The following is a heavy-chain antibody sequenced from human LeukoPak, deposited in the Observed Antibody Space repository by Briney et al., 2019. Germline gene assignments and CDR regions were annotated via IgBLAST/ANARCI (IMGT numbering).Heavy chain of an antibody. D-gene: IGHD5-24*01. CDR1: GFTFDDYA. Sequence: GGSLRLSCAASGFTFDDYAMHWVRQAPGKGLEWVSSISWNSNNIDYAGSVKGRFTISRDNAKNSLYLQMNSLRAEDTALYYCAKSGDGYNPEPYFDYWGQGTLVTVSS. CDR3: AKSGDGYNPEPYFDY. J-gene: IGHJ4*02. CDR2: ISWNSNNI. V-gene: IGHV3-9*01.